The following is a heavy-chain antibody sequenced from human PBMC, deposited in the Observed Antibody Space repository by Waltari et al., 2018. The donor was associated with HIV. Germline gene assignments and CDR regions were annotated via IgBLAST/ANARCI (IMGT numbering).Heavy chain of an antibody. D-gene: IGHD1-26*01. V-gene: IGHV3-20*03. J-gene: IGHJ4*02. CDR3: ARGSYSGYEYDY. Sequence: EVHLVESGGGVVGLGGHLKPPVPVSGFTFENHRLNWVRQVPGKGLEWVSSNKWNGGSTTDADSVRGRFTISRDDAKNFLYLQMDSLITEDTAFYYCARGSYSGYEYDYWGQGTLVTVSS. CDR2: NKWNGGST. CDR1: GFTFENHR.